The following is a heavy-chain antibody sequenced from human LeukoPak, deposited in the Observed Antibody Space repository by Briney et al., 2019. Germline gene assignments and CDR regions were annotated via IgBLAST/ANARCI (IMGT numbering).Heavy chain of an antibody. Sequence: GGSLRLSCAASGFTFDDYAMHWVRHAPGKGLEWVSGISWNSGSIGYADSVKGQFTISRDNAKNSLYLQMNSLRAEDTALYYCAKDMDIGYSSGWLIDYWGQGTLVTVSS. CDR3: AKDMDIGYSSGWLIDY. V-gene: IGHV3-9*01. D-gene: IGHD6-19*01. CDR2: ISWNSGSI. J-gene: IGHJ4*02. CDR1: GFTFDDYA.